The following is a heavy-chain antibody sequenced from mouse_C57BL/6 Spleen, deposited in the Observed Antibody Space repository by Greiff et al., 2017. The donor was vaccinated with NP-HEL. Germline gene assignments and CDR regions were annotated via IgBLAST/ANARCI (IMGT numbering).Heavy chain of an antibody. J-gene: IGHJ4*01. CDR1: GYTFTSYW. Sequence: EVQLQQSGTVLARPGASVKMSCKTSGYTFTSYWMHWVKQRPGQGLEWIGAIYPGNSDTSYNQKFKGKAKLTAVTSASTAYMELSSLTNEDSAVYYGTGAYYSNYLYAMDYWGQGTSVTVSS. CDR3: TGAYYSNYLYAMDY. D-gene: IGHD2-5*01. CDR2: IYPGNSDT. V-gene: IGHV1-5*01.